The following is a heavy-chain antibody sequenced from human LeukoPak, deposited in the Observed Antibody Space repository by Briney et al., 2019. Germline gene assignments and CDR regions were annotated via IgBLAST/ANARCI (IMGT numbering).Heavy chain of an antibody. Sequence: GASVKVSCKASGYTFSSFGINWVRQAPGQGLEWMGWIGAYNGYTNYAQKFQGRVTVTTDTSTSTAYMELRSLRSDDTAVYYCARDPAPATAPPGWFDPWGQGTLVTVSS. CDR2: IGAYNGYT. CDR1: GYTFSSFG. V-gene: IGHV1-18*01. D-gene: IGHD2-2*01. J-gene: IGHJ5*02. CDR3: ARDPAPATAPPGWFDP.